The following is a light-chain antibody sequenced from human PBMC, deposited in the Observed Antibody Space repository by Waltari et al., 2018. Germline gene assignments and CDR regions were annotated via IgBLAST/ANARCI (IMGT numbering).Light chain of an antibody. J-gene: IGLJ1*01. CDR1: SSNIGKNA. Sequence: QSVLTPPPSVSEAPGQRLTISCSGSSSNIGKNAASWYRQFPGKAPKILIFYDDLRPSGVSARFSGSKSGTSASLAIRGLQSEDEADYFCAAWDDNLTGSYVFGTGTKVTVL. CDR3: AAWDDNLTGSYV. CDR2: YDD. V-gene: IGLV1-36*01.